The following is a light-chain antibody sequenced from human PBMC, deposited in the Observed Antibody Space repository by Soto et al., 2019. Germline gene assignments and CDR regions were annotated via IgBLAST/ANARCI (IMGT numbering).Light chain of an antibody. CDR1: NSNIGAGYD. CDR2: GNN. J-gene: IGLJ3*02. Sequence: QLVLTQPPSVSGAPGQRVTISCTGSNSNIGAGYDVHWYQQLPGTAPKLLIYGNNNRPSGVPDRFSGSKSGTSASLAITGLQAEDGADYYCQSYDSGLSGRVFGGGTKLTVL. CDR3: QSYDSGLSGRV. V-gene: IGLV1-40*01.